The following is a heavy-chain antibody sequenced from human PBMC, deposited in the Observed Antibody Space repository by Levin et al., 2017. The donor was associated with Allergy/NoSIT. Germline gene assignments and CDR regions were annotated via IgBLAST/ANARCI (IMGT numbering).Heavy chain of an antibody. CDR3: TRNGGGMDV. D-gene: IGHD3-16*01. V-gene: IGHV3-74*01. Sequence: GGSLRLSCAASGFTFSSYGMFWVRQAPGKGLMWVSYISGDGSRSTYADSVKGRFTISRDNAKNTLYLQMKSLRVEDTAVYYCTRNGGGMDVWGQGTTVTGSS. CDR1: GFTFSSYG. J-gene: IGHJ6*02. CDR2: ISGDGSRS.